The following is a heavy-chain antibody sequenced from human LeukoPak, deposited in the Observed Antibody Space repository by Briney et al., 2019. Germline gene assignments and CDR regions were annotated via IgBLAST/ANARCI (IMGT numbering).Heavy chain of an antibody. CDR1: GYTFTSYG. Sequence: ASVKVSCKASGYTFTSYGISWVRQAPGQGLEWMGWISAYNGNTNYAQKLQGRVTMTTGTSTSTAYMELRSLRSDDTAVYYCARGTGIVVVPASFGGWFDPWGQGTLVTVSS. CDR3: ARGTGIVVVPASFGGWFDP. CDR2: ISAYNGNT. D-gene: IGHD2-2*01. V-gene: IGHV1-18*01. J-gene: IGHJ5*02.